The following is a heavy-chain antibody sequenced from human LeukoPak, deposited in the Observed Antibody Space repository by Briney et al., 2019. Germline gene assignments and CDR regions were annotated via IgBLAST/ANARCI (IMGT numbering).Heavy chain of an antibody. CDR2: INWNGGST. CDR1: GFTFDDYG. Sequence: GGSLRLSCAASGFTFDDYGMSWVRQAPGKGLEWVSGINWNGGSTGYADSVKGRFTISRDNAKNSLYLQMNSLRAEDTAVYYCARDTSTVTTYYYYMDVWGKGTTVTVSS. D-gene: IGHD4-17*01. V-gene: IGHV3-20*04. CDR3: ARDTSTVTTYYYYMDV. J-gene: IGHJ6*03.